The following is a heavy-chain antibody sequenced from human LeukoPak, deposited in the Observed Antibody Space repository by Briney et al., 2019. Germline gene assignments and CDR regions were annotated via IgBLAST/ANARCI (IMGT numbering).Heavy chain of an antibody. J-gene: IGHJ6*03. CDR1: GASITSSGYY. D-gene: IGHD3-3*01. CDR3: ARDSTYYDFWSGYYYYMDV. CDR2: IKQDGSEK. Sequence: PSETLSLTCTVSGASITSSGYYWGWIRQAPGKGLEWVANIKQDGSEKYYVDSVKGRFTISRDNAKNSLYLQMNSLRAEDTAVYYCARDSTYYDFWSGYYYYMDVWGKGTTVTVSS. V-gene: IGHV3-7*01.